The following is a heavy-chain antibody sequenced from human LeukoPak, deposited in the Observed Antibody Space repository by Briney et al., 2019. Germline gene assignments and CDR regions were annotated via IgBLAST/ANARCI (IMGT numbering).Heavy chain of an antibody. J-gene: IGHJ4*02. Sequence: GGSLRLSCAASGFTFSSYWMSWVRQAPGKGLEWVANIKQDGSEKYYVDSVKGRFTISRDNAKNSLYLQMNSLRAEDTAVYYCARVGPYGSGSGVYWGQGTLVTVSS. CDR2: IKQDGSEK. CDR1: GFTFSSYW. D-gene: IGHD3-10*01. V-gene: IGHV3-7*01. CDR3: ARVGPYGSGSGVY.